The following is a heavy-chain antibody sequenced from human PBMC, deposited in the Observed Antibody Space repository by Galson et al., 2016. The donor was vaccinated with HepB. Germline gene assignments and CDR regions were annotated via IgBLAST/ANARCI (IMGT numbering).Heavy chain of an antibody. CDR2: ILSKAHGGTT. V-gene: IGHV3-15*01. D-gene: IGHD4-11*01. CDR3: TISDFSDY. CDR1: GFTFSDAR. J-gene: IGHJ4*02. Sequence: LRLSCAASGFTFSDARMMWVRQAPGKGLEWVGRILSKAHGGTTHYAAPVKGRFTISRDDPENTLYLQMNSLKIEDTAIYYCTISDFSDYWGQGTLVTVSS.